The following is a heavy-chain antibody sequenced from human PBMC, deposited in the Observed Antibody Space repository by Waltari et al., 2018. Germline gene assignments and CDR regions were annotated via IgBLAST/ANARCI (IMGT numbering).Heavy chain of an antibody. V-gene: IGHV1-69*01. CDR2: IIPMFGTA. D-gene: IGHD4-17*01. Sequence: QVQLVQSGAEVKKPGSSVKVSCKASGGTFSSYAISWVRQAPGQGLEWMGGIIPMFGTANYAQKFQGRVTITADESTSTAYMELSSLRSEDTAVYYCARKSDYGGNSGWFDPWGQGTLVTVSS. CDR3: ARKSDYGGNSGWFDP. J-gene: IGHJ5*02. CDR1: GGTFSSYA.